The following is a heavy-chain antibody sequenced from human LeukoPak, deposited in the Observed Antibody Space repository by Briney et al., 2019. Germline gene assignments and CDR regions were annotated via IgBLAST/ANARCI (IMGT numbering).Heavy chain of an antibody. J-gene: IGHJ4*02. D-gene: IGHD3-22*01. CDR2: VSYSGST. CDR3: ARATSGYYFDF. V-gene: IGHV4-59*01. Sequence: SETLSLTCTVSGGSIGSYYWNWIRQPPGKGLEWIGYVSYSGSTNYNPFLKSRVTISVDKSKNQFSLKLSSVTAADTAVYFCARATSGYYFDFWDQGTLVTVSS. CDR1: GGSIGSYY.